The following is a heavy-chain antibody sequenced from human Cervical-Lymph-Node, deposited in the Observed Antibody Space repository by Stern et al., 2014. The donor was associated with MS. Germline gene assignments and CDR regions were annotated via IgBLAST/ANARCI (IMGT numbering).Heavy chain of an antibody. J-gene: IGHJ4*02. D-gene: IGHD3-10*01. CDR2: IKSKGGGETA. CDR1: GFTFIDAW. Sequence: EVQLVESGGGLVKPGGSLRLSCAASGFTFIDAWMSWVRQAPGKGLEWVCRIKSKGGGETADYVAPVKGIFTISRDDSKNMVYLEMKSLKIEDTAVYYCTWITTFQGVLGFWGQGTLVTVSS. CDR3: TWITTFQGVLGF. V-gene: IGHV3-15*01.